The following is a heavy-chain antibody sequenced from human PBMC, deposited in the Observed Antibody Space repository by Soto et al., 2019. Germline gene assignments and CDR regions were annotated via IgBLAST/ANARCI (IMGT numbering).Heavy chain of an antibody. CDR3: ARHQEGMEWLLYGRGTFGWFDP. V-gene: IGHV1-18*01. CDR1: GYTFTSYG. Sequence: QVQLVQSGAEVKKPGASVKVSCKASGYTFTSYGISWVRQAPGQGLEWMGWISAYNGNTNYAQKLQGRVTMTTGTSTSTAYMELRSLRSDDTAVYYCARHQEGMEWLLYGRGTFGWFDPWGQGTLVTVSS. J-gene: IGHJ5*02. CDR2: ISAYNGNT. D-gene: IGHD3-3*01.